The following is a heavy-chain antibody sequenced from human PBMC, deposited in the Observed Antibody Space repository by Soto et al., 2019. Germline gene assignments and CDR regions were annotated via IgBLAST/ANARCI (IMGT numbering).Heavy chain of an antibody. Sequence: ASVKVSCKASGGTFSSYTISWVRQAPGQGLEWMGRIIPILGIANYAQKFQGRVTITADKSTSTAYMELSSLRSEDTAVYYCARYCSGGSCYSEYYYYGMDVWGQGTTVTVSS. CDR1: GGTFSSYT. CDR2: IIPILGIA. V-gene: IGHV1-69*02. CDR3: ARYCSGGSCYSEYYYYGMDV. J-gene: IGHJ6*02. D-gene: IGHD2-15*01.